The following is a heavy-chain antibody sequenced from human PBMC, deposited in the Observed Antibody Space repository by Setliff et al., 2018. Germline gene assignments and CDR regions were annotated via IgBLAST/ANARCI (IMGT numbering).Heavy chain of an antibody. Sequence: GASVKVSCKASGYSFTSYGITWVRQAPGQGLEWMGWISPSNGDTRIQQKFQGRVTVTTDTPTSTGYLELRSLTSDDTAVSYCARSPPNRGSGSGWYGDFWGQGTLVAVSS. CDR3: ARSPPNRGSGSGWYGDF. CDR1: GYSFTSYG. V-gene: IGHV1-18*04. CDR2: ISPSNGDT. J-gene: IGHJ4*02. D-gene: IGHD6-19*01.